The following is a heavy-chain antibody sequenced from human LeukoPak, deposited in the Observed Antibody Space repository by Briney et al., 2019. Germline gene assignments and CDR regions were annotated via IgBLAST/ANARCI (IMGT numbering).Heavy chain of an antibody. CDR1: GGSMSDSY. CDR2: VYDNGRTNYNGRT. J-gene: IGHJ4*02. V-gene: IGHV4-59*01. D-gene: IGHD5-12*01. Sequence: SETLSLTCGISGGSMSDSYWSWIRQPPGKGLEWIGFVYDNGRTNYNGRTNYNPSLAGRVTMSMDTSKNQFSLKMGSVTAADTAVYFCARGHRGNTGFPYFDSWGQGTLVSVSS. CDR3: ARGHRGNTGFPYFDS.